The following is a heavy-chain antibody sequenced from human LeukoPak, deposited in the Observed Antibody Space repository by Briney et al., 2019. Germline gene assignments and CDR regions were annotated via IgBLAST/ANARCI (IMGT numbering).Heavy chain of an antibody. CDR3: ARTREEWELPLNYYYYYMDV. D-gene: IGHD1-26*01. CDR1: GFTFSSYA. CDR2: ISYDGSNK. Sequence: GRSLRLSCAASGFTFSSYAMHWVRQAPGKGLEWVAVISYDGSNKNYADSVKGRFTISRDNSKNTLYLQINSLRAEDTAVYYCARTREEWELPLNYYYYYMDVWGKGTTVTVSS. J-gene: IGHJ6*03. V-gene: IGHV3-30*04.